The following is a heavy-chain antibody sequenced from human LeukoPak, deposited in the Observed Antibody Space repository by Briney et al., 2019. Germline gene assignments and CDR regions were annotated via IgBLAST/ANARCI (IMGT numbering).Heavy chain of an antibody. CDR3: ARDSGSYWNAPFDY. V-gene: IGHV3-48*04. Sequence: PGGSLRLSCAASGFTFSSYSMNWVRQAPGKGLEWVSYISSSSSTIYYADSVKGRFTISRDNAKNSLYLQMNSLRAEDTAVYYCARDSGSYWNAPFDYWGQGTLVTVSS. CDR1: GFTFSSYS. D-gene: IGHD1-1*01. J-gene: IGHJ4*02. CDR2: ISSSSSTI.